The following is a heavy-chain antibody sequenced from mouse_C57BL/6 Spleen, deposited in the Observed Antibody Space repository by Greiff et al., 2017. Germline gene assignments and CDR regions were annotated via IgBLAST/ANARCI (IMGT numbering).Heavy chain of an antibody. Sequence: EVQRVESGGGLVKPGGSLKLSCAASGFTFSSYAMSWVRQTPEKRLEWVATISDGGSYTYYPDNVKGRFTISRDNAKNNLYLQMSHLKSEDTAMYYCARDPYDGYYDAMDYWGQGTSVTVSS. CDR2: ISDGGSYT. D-gene: IGHD2-3*01. CDR3: ARDPYDGYYDAMDY. J-gene: IGHJ4*01. CDR1: GFTFSSYA. V-gene: IGHV5-4*01.